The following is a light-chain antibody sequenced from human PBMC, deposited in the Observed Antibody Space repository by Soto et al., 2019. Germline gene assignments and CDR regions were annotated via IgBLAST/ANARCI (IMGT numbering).Light chain of an antibody. CDR2: GAS. Sequence: EIVLTQSPGTLSLSPGERATLSCRASQSVSSNYLAWYRRKPGQAPRLLIYGASSRATGIPDRFSGSGSGTDFTLTITRLEPEDFAVDYCQQYGSSPPTFGPGTRVEIK. CDR1: QSVSSNY. V-gene: IGKV3-20*01. CDR3: QQYGSSPPT. J-gene: IGKJ1*01.